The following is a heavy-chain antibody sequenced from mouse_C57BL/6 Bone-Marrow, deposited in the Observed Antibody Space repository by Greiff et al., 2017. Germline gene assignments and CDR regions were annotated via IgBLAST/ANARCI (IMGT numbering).Heavy chain of an antibody. CDR3: TRDGSSYGGY. V-gene: IGHV1-15*01. CDR2: IDPETGGT. J-gene: IGHJ2*01. D-gene: IGHD1-1*01. CDR1: GYTFTDYE. Sequence: VQLQQSGAELVRPGASVTLSCKASGYTFTDYEMHWVKQTPVHGLEWIGAIDPETGGTAYNQKFKGKAILTADKSSSTAYMELRSLTSEDSAVYDCTRDGSSYGGYWGQGTTLTVSS.